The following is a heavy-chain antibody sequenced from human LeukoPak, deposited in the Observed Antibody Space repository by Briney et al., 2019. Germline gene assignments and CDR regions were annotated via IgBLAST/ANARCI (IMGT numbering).Heavy chain of an antibody. CDR3: ARDPYSSGWPSYYCYGMDV. J-gene: IGHJ6*02. V-gene: IGHV3-21*01. CDR1: GFTFSSYS. CDR2: ISSSSSYI. D-gene: IGHD6-19*01. Sequence: GGSLRLSCAASGFTFSSYSMNWVRQAPGKGLEWVSSISSSSSYIYYADSVKGRFTISRDNAKNSLYLQMNSLRAEDTAVYYCARDPYSSGWPSYYCYGMDVWGQGTTVAVSS.